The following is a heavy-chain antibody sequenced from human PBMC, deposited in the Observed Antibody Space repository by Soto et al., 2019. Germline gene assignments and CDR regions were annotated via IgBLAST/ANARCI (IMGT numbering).Heavy chain of an antibody. J-gene: IGHJ6*02. D-gene: IGHD5-12*01. CDR3: ASPLTYSGYDYYYYYGMDV. CDR1: GYTFTSYY. V-gene: IGHV1-46*01. Sequence: QVQLVQSGAEVKKPGASVKVSCKASGYTFTSYYMHWVRQAPGQGLEWMGIINPSGGSTSYAQKFQGRVTMTRDTSTSTVYMELSSLRSEDTAVYYCASPLTYSGYDYYYYYGMDVWGQGTTVTVSS. CDR2: INPSGGST.